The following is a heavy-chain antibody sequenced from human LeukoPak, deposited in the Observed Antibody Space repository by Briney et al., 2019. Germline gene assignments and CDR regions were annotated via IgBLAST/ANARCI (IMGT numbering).Heavy chain of an antibody. V-gene: IGHV3-23*01. CDR1: GFTFPSYP. Sequence: GGSLRLSCAASGFTFPSYPRNWARQAPGKGLEWVSTISGGGGSTYYADSVKGRFTISRDNSKNTLYLQVNSLRAEDTAVYYCAKGGKWDVTPFDYWGQGTLVTVSS. CDR3: AKGGKWDVTPFDY. D-gene: IGHD1-26*01. J-gene: IGHJ4*02. CDR2: ISGGGGST.